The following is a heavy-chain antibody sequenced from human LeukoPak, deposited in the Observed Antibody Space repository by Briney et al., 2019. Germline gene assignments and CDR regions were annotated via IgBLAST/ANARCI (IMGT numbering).Heavy chain of an antibody. CDR2: IYYSGST. Sequence: PSETLSLTCTVSGGSISSYYWSWIRQPPGKGLEWIGYIYYSGSTNYNPSLKSRVTISVDTSKNQFSLKLSSVTAADTAVYFCARDWGALSYYSGSGNFLFDYWGQGTLVTVSS. J-gene: IGHJ4*02. CDR1: GGSISSYY. CDR3: ARDWGALSYYSGSGNFLFDY. D-gene: IGHD3-10*01. V-gene: IGHV4-59*01.